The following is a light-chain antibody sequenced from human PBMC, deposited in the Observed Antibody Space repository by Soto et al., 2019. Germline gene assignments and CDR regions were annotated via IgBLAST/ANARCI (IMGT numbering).Light chain of an antibody. CDR3: QQTFLSPPT. Sequence: QITHSPSSLSASVGDRVTITCRASQSITNYLNWYQQKPGKAPKLLFSGASNLQSGVPSGFSGSGFGTDFTLTISSLQXEDFATYFCQQTFLSPPTFGQGTKVDIK. CDR2: GAS. V-gene: IGKV1-39*01. CDR1: QSITNY. J-gene: IGKJ1*01.